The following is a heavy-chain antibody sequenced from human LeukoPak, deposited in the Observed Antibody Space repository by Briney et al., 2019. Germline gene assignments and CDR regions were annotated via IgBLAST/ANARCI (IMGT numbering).Heavy chain of an antibody. CDR2: MNPNSGNT. Sequence: GASVKVSCKASGYTFTSYDINWVRQATGQGLEWMGWMNPNSGNTGYAQRFQGRVTMTRNTSISTAYMELSSLRSEDTAVYYCARGGYDILTAPDWFDPWGQGTPVTVSS. D-gene: IGHD3-9*01. CDR3: ARGGYDILTAPDWFDP. CDR1: GYTFTSYD. V-gene: IGHV1-8*01. J-gene: IGHJ5*02.